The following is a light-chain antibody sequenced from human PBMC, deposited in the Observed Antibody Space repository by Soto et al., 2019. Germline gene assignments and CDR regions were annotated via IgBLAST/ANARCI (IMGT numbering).Light chain of an antibody. CDR2: GAS. Sequence: EIVLTQSPGTLSLSPGEGATLSCRASQSVGSSYLAWYQQKPGQAPRLLIYGASSRATGIPDRFSGSGSGTDFTLTIRRLEPEDFAVYYCQEYGNSRTFGQGTKV. CDR1: QSVGSSY. CDR3: QEYGNSRT. J-gene: IGKJ1*01. V-gene: IGKV3-20*01.